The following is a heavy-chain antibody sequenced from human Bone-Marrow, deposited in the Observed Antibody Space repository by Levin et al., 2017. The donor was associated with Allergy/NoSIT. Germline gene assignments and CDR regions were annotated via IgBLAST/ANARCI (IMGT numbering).Heavy chain of an antibody. J-gene: IGHJ6*02. Sequence: PRASVKVSCKASGYTFTSYDINWVRQATGQGLEWMGWMNPNSGNTGYAQKFQGRVTMTRNTSISTAYMELSSLRSEDTAVYYCARRQRFDWSKLPGYYGMDVWGQGTTVTVSS. CDR2: MNPNSGNT. D-gene: IGHD3-9*01. CDR3: ARRQRFDWSKLPGYYGMDV. V-gene: IGHV1-8*01. CDR1: GYTFTSYD.